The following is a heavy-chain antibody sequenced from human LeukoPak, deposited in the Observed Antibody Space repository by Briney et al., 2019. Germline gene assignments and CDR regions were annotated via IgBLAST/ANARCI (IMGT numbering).Heavy chain of an antibody. Sequence: SGGSLSLSCAASGFTFSSYAMHWVRQAPGKGLEWVAVISYDGSNKYYADSVKGRFTISRDNSKNTLYLQMNSLRAEDTAVYYCARDDMEQLYYFDYWGQGTLVTVSS. CDR1: GFTFSSYA. J-gene: IGHJ4*02. V-gene: IGHV3-30*04. CDR2: ISYDGSNK. D-gene: IGHD6-6*01. CDR3: ARDDMEQLYYFDY.